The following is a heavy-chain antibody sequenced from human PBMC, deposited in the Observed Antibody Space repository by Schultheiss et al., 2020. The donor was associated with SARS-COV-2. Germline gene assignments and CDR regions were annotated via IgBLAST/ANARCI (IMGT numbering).Heavy chain of an antibody. D-gene: IGHD6-19*01. J-gene: IGHJ4*02. CDR1: GFTFSSYA. CDR2: ISGSGGST. V-gene: IGHV3-23*01. Sequence: GGSLRLSCAASGFTFSSYAMSWVRQAPGKGLEWVSAISGSGGSTYYADSVKGRFTISRDNSKNTLYLQMNSLRAEDTAVYYCANGLEQWLVRGDYWGQGTLVTVSS. CDR3: ANGLEQWLVRGDY.